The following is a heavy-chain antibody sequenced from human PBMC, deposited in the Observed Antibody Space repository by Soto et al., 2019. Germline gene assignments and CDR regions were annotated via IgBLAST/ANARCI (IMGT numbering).Heavy chain of an antibody. CDR3: TTKPVGLYFGFQS. V-gene: IGHV4-4*02. Sequence: QVQLQESGPGLVEPSGTLSLTCTVSGASVSSGGWWTWLRQPPGKGLEGIGEIYHSGSTNYNPSLKSRVSMSLANSKNQFSLRLNYVTAADPALYYCTTKPVGLYFGFQSWGQGTLVTVSS. CDR1: GASVSSGGW. CDR2: IYHSGST. J-gene: IGHJ4*02. D-gene: IGHD3-9*01.